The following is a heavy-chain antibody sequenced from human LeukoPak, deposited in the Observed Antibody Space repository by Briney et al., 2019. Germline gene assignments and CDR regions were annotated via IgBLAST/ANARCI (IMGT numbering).Heavy chain of an antibody. Sequence: GGSLRLSCAASGFTFSSYAMSWVRQAPGEGLEWVSAISGSGGSTYYADSVKGRFTISRDNSKNTLYLQMNSLRAEDTAVYYCAKFVQVVAATSYFDYWGQGTLVTVSS. D-gene: IGHD2-15*01. J-gene: IGHJ4*02. CDR2: ISGSGGST. V-gene: IGHV3-23*01. CDR1: GFTFSSYA. CDR3: AKFVQVVAATSYFDY.